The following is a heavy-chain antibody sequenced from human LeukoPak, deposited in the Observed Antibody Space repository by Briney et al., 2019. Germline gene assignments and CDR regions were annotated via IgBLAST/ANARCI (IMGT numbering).Heavy chain of an antibody. Sequence: GGSLRLSCTASGFTFSTYWMSWVRQAPGKGLGWVSSISSSSSYIYYADSVKGRFTISRDNAKNSLYLQMNSLRAEDTAVYYCARGFSSGWHVWDYFDYWGQGTLVTVSS. CDR1: GFTFSTYW. CDR3: ARGFSSGWHVWDYFDY. D-gene: IGHD6-19*01. J-gene: IGHJ4*02. CDR2: ISSSSSYI. V-gene: IGHV3-21*01.